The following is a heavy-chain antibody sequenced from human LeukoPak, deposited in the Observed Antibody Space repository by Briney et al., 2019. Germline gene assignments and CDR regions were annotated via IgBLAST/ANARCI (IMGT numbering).Heavy chain of an antibody. CDR3: ARYSGSYHVKLGY. J-gene: IGHJ4*02. CDR2: INHSGST. CDR1: GGSFSGYY. D-gene: IGHD1-26*01. V-gene: IGHV4-34*01. Sequence: SETLSLTCAVYGGSFSGYYWSWIRQPPGKGLEWIGEINHSGSTNYNPSLKSRVTISVDTSKNQFSLKLSSVTAADTAVYYCARYSGSYHVKLGYWGQGTLVTVSS.